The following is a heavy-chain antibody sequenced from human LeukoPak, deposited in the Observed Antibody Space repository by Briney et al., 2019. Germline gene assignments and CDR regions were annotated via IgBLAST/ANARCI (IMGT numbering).Heavy chain of an antibody. CDR3: ARESATRGTFDY. V-gene: IGHV4-4*02. D-gene: IGHD4-17*01. Sequence: SETLSLTCAVSAGSISSSNWWSWVRQPPGKGLEWIGEIYHSGSTNYNPSLKSRVTISVDKSKNQFSLKLSSVTAADTAVYYCARESATRGTFDYWGQGTLVTVSS. CDR2: IYHSGST. J-gene: IGHJ4*02. CDR1: AGSISSSNW.